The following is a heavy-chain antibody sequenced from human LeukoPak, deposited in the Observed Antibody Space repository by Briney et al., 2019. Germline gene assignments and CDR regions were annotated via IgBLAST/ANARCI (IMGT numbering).Heavy chain of an antibody. V-gene: IGHV4-38-2*02. Sequence: SETLSLTCTVSGYSISSSYYWGWIRQPPGKGLEWIGSIYHSGSTYYNPSLKSRVTISVDTSKNQFSLKLSSVTAADTAVYYCVGGLYSGRGGVDYWGQGTLVTVSS. D-gene: IGHD1-26*01. J-gene: IGHJ4*02. CDR3: VGGLYSGRGGVDY. CDR2: IYHSGST. CDR1: GYSISSSYY.